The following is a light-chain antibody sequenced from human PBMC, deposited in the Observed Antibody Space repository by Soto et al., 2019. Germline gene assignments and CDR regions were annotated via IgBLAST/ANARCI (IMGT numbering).Light chain of an antibody. CDR2: GAS. J-gene: IGKJ4*01. V-gene: IGKV3-20*01. CDR3: QQYASSIT. Sequence: DIVLTQSPGTLSFSPGDSATLSCRASQSVSENYLAWYQQKPGRTPRILIYGASNRATGVPDRFSGTGSGTQFTLTISRLEPEDFVVYYCQQYASSITFGGGT. CDR1: QSVSENY.